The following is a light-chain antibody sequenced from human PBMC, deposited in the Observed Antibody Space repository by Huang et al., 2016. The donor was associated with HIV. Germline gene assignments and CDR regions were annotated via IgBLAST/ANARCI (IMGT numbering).Light chain of an antibody. V-gene: IGKV1-5*01. CDR2: DAS. CDR1: QSIDSD. CDR3: QQYHSYPGT. Sequence: DIQMTQSPSTLSASVGDRVTITCRASQSIDSDLAWYQQKPGKAPKLLIYDASSLDSGVPSRFSGSGSGTEFTLTISSRQPDNFATYYCQQYHSYPGTFGQGTKVEIK. J-gene: IGKJ1*01.